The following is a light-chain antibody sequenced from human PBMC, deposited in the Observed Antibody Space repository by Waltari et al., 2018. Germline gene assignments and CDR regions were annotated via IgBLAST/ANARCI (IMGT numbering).Light chain of an antibody. CDR2: DVS. CDR1: SSDVGTYNY. J-gene: IGLJ2*01. V-gene: IGLV2-14*03. Sequence: QSALTQPASVSGSPGQSITISCTGTSSDVGTYNYVSWYQQHPGKAPKLMIFDVSIRPSGVSNRFSGSKSGNTASLTISGLQAEDEADYYCSSYISSSTLEQFGGGTSLTVL. CDR3: SSYISSSTLEQ.